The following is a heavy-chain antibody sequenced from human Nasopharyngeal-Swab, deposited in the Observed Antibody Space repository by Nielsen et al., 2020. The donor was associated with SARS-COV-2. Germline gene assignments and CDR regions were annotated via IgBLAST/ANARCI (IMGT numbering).Heavy chain of an antibody. CDR3: ARDASSSWYRLGNWYFDL. CDR2: ISSTSTYI. V-gene: IGHV3-21*01. D-gene: IGHD6-13*01. CDR1: EFSISSYS. Sequence: GESLKISCAASEFSISSYSMNWVRQTPGKGLEWVSSISSTSTYIYYADSVKGRLTVARDNAKNALFLQMDSLRDEDTAVYYCARDASSSWYRLGNWYFDLWGRGTLVTVSS. J-gene: IGHJ2*01.